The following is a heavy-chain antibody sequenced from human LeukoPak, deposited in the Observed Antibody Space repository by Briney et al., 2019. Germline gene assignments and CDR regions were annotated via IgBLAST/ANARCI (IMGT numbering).Heavy chain of an antibody. CDR1: GYTFTGDY. V-gene: IGHV1-2*02. CDR2: INPNSGGT. CDR3: ARGSAPYSSSSGLFDY. J-gene: IGHJ4*02. D-gene: IGHD6-6*01. Sequence: ASVKVSCKASGYTFTGDYMHWVRQAPGQGLEWMGWINPNSGGTNYAQKFQGRVTMTRDTSISTAYMELSRLRSDDTAVYYCARGSAPYSSSSGLFDYWGQGTLVTVSS.